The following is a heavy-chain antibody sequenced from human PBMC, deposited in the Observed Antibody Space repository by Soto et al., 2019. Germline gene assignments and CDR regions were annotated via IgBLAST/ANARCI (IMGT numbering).Heavy chain of an antibody. Sequence: ASVKVSCKASGYTITAYYIHWVRQAPGQGLEWMGWIDPRNGGTVYAQKFQGRVTMTRDTSISTVYMDLRGLGSDDTALYFCARDDYGIYPYWGQGSLVTVS. CDR2: IDPRNGGT. CDR1: GYTITAYY. CDR3: ARDDYGIYPY. D-gene: IGHD1-26*01. J-gene: IGHJ4*02. V-gene: IGHV1-2*02.